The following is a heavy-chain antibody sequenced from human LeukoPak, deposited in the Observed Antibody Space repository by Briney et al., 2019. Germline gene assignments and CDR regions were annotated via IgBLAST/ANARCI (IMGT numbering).Heavy chain of an antibody. CDR2: LDSEDGET. J-gene: IGHJ4*02. CDR3: ATAPWGKQTPQTFDY. V-gene: IGHV1-24*01. CDR1: GYTLTELS. Sequence: ASVNVSCKVSGYTLTELSIHWVRQAPGKGLEWMGGLDSEDGETTYAQKFQGRVTMTEDTSIDTAYMELSSLRSEDTAVYYCATAPWGKQTPQTFDYWGQGTLVTVSS. D-gene: IGHD3-16*01.